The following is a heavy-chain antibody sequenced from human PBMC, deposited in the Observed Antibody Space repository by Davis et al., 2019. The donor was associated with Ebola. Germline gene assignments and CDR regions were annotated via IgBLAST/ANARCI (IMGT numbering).Heavy chain of an antibody. CDR3: ARTIALDQPTFRI. V-gene: IGHV1-2*02. CDR1: GYTFAGYY. D-gene: IGHD2/OR15-2a*01. J-gene: IGHJ3*02. CDR2: INPNSGGT. Sequence: ASVKVSCKASGYTFAGYYMHWVRQAPGHGLEWMGWINPNSGGTNFAQNFQGRVTMARDTSITTAYMELRSLRSDDTAVYYCARTIALDQPTFRIWGQGTMVIVSS.